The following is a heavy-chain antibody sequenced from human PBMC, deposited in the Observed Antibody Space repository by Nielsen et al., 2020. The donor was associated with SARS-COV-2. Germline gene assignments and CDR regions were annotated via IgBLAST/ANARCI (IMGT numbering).Heavy chain of an antibody. Sequence: GESLKISCAASGFTFSSYGMHWVRQDPGKGLEWVAVIWYDGSNKYYADSVKGRFTISRDNSKNTLYLQMNSLRAEDTAVYYCASELVPGYYGMDVWGQGTTVTVSS. CDR3: ASELVPGYYGMDV. CDR2: IWYDGSNK. D-gene: IGHD6-13*01. J-gene: IGHJ6*02. V-gene: IGHV3-33*01. CDR1: GFTFSSYG.